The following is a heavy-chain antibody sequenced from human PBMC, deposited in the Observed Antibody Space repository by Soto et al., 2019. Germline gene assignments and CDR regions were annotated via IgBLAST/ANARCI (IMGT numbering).Heavy chain of an antibody. CDR2: VVPMYDSV. V-gene: IGHV1-69*06. J-gene: IGHJ4*02. CDR3: ASWRSYSGSYCCEY. D-gene: IGHD1-26*01. Sequence: ASVKVSCKASGGTFSTYTINWLRQAPGRGLEWVGQVVPMYDSVNYAETSQGRVTLTVDKSTNTAYMERNSLRSQDPALYFCASWRSYSGSYCCEYWGRRPLVAV. CDR1: GGTFSTYT.